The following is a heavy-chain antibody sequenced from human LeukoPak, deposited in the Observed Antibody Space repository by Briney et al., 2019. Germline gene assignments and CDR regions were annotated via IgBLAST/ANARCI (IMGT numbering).Heavy chain of an antibody. J-gene: IGHJ2*01. Sequence: QPGGSLRLSCAASGFTVSSNYMNWVRQAPGKGLEWVSIIYSGGSTYYGDSVKGRFTISRDNSKNTVYLQMNSLRAEDTAVYYCARVPIGTTVTSFPDWYFDLWGRGTLVTVSS. CDR3: ARVPIGTTVTSFPDWYFDL. V-gene: IGHV3-53*01. D-gene: IGHD4-17*01. CDR2: IYSGGST. CDR1: GFTVSSNY.